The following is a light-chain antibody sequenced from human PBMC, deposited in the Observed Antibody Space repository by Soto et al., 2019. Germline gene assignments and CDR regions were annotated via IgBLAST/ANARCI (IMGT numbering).Light chain of an antibody. V-gene: IGKV1-39*01. CDR2: AAS. J-gene: IGKJ3*01. CDR3: QHSYSTPRA. Sequence: DIQMPQSPSSLSASVGDRVTITCRASQSISSYVNWYQQKPGKAPKLLIYAASSLQSGVPSRFSGSGSGTDFTLTISSLQPEDFATYYCQHSYSTPRAFGPGTKVDIK. CDR1: QSISSY.